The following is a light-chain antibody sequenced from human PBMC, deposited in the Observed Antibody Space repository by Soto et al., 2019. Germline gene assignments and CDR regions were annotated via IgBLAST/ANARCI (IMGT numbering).Light chain of an antibody. CDR1: SRDVGGYNY. CDR3: SSYTASSTYV. J-gene: IGLJ1*01. CDR2: DVS. V-gene: IGLV2-14*03. Sequence: QSALTQPASVSGSPGQSITISCTGTSRDVGGYNYVSWYQHHPGKAPKLMIFDVSNRPSGVSNRFSGSKSGNTASLTISGLQAEDEAEYYCSSYTASSTYVFGTATKVTVL.